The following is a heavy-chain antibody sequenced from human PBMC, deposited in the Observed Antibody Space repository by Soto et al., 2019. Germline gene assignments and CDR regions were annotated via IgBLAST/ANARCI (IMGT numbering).Heavy chain of an antibody. CDR3: AREETYYIWGSYRKGLFDY. J-gene: IGHJ4*02. D-gene: IGHD3-16*02. Sequence: QVQLQQWGAGLLKPSETLSLTCAVYGGSFSGYYWSWIRQPPGKGLEWIGEINHSGSTNYNPSLKSRATISVDTSKNQFSLKLSSVTAADTAVYYCAREETYYIWGSYRKGLFDYWGQGTLVTVSS. V-gene: IGHV4-34*01. CDR2: INHSGST. CDR1: GGSFSGYY.